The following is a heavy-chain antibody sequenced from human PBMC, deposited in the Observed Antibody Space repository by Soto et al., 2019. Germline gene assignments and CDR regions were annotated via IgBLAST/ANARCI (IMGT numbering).Heavy chain of an antibody. Sequence: LSLTCAVYGGSFSGYYWSWIRQPPGKGLEWIGEINHSGSTNYNPSLKSRVTISVDTSKNQFSLKLSSVTAADTAVYYCARDGYSSGFDYWGQGTLVTVSS. V-gene: IGHV4-34*01. D-gene: IGHD6-25*01. CDR1: GGSFSGYY. J-gene: IGHJ4*02. CDR3: ARDGYSSGFDY. CDR2: INHSGST.